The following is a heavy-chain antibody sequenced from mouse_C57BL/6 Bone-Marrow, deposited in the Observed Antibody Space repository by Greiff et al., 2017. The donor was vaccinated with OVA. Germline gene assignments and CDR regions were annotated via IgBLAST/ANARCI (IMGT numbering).Heavy chain of an antibody. CDR3: AGRDNYLASFAY. CDR2: IYPRSGNT. J-gene: IGHJ3*01. V-gene: IGHV1-81*01. CDR1: GYTFTSYG. Sequence: VQLKQSGAELARPGASVKLSCKASGYTFTSYGISWVKQRTGQGLEWIGEIYPRSGNTYYNEKFKGKATLTADNSSSTAYMELRSLPSEDSAVYFCAGRDNYLASFAYWGQGTLVTVSA. D-gene: IGHD1-3*01.